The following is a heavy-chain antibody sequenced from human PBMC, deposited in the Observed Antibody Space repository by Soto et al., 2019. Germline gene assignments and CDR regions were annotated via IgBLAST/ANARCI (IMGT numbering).Heavy chain of an antibody. Sequence: GGSLRLSCSASGFTFSSYAMHCVRQAPGKGLEYVSAISSNGGSTYYADSVKGRFTISRDNSKNTLYLQMSSLRAEDTAVYYCAREDGVVGDTSAFEHWGQGTMVAVSS. CDR1: GFTFSSYA. CDR2: ISSNGGST. J-gene: IGHJ4*02. D-gene: IGHD1-26*01. V-gene: IGHV3-64D*06. CDR3: AREDGVVGDTSAFEH.